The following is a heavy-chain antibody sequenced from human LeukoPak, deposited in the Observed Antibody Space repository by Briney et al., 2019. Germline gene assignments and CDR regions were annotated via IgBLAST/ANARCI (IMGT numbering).Heavy chain of an antibody. CDR2: ISYDGSNK. Sequence: GGSLRLSCAASGFTFSSYAMHWVRQAPGKGLEWVAVISYDGSNKYYADSVKGRFTISRDNSKNTLYLQMNSLRAEDTAVYYCYYYDSSGYHEIDFNDYWGQGTLVTVSS. J-gene: IGHJ4*02. V-gene: IGHV3-30-3*01. CDR1: GFTFSSYA. D-gene: IGHD3-22*01. CDR3: YYYDSSGYHEIDFNDY.